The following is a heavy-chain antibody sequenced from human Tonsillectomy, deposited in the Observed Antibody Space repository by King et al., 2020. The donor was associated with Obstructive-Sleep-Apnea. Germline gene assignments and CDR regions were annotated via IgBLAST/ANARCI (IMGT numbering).Heavy chain of an antibody. CDR1: GDSVSSKSAA. Sequence: VQLQQSGPGLVKPSQTLSLTCAISGDSVSSKSAAWNWIRQSPPRGLEWLGRTYSRSKGYNVYAVSVKSRITINPDTSKNQFSLQRKSMTPEDTAVYYCARAVAVAGLRYFDYWGQGTLVTVFS. J-gene: IGHJ4*02. CDR2: TYSRSKGYN. V-gene: IGHV6-1*01. CDR3: ARAVAVAGLRYFDY. D-gene: IGHD6-19*01.